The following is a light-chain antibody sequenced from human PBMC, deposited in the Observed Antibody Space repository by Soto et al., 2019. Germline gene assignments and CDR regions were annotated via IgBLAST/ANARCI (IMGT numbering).Light chain of an antibody. CDR1: TSDIGTYDY. V-gene: IGLV2-11*01. CDR2: DVT. J-gene: IGLJ3*02. Sequence: QSALTQPRSVSGAPGQSVTISCTGTTSDIGTYDYVSWYQYHPGKAPKLMIFDVTSRASGVPDRFSGSKSGNTASLTISGLQAEDEADYYCCSYAGGHTTWVFGGGTKLTVL. CDR3: CSYAGGHTTWV.